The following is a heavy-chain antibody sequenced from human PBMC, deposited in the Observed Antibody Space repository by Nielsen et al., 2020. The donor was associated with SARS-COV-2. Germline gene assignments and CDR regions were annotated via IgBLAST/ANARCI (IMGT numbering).Heavy chain of an antibody. J-gene: IGHJ6*02. CDR3: ARDRAVADYYYYHGMDV. V-gene: IGHV6-1*01. Sequence: WIRQSPSRGLEWLGRTYYRSKWYNDYAVSVKSRITINPDTSKNQFSLQLNSVTPEDTAVYYCARDRAVADYYYYHGMDVWGQGTTVTVSS. CDR2: TYYRSKWYN. D-gene: IGHD6-19*01.